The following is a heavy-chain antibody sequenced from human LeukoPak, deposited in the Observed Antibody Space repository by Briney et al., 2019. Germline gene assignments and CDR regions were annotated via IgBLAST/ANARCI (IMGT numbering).Heavy chain of an antibody. CDR2: INPNSGGT. Sequence: ASVKVSCKTSGYTFTDYFMHWVRQAPGQGLEWMGWINPNSGGTNYAQKFQGRVTMTRDTSISTAYMELSRLRSDDTAVYYCARVKDYDFWSGYYAFDYWGQGTLVTVSS. J-gene: IGHJ4*02. V-gene: IGHV1-2*02. D-gene: IGHD3-3*01. CDR1: GYTFTDYF. CDR3: ARVKDYDFWSGYYAFDY.